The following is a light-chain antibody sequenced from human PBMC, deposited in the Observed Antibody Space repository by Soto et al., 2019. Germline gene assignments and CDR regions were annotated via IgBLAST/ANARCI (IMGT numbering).Light chain of an antibody. CDR3: QQLSNWPAIT. V-gene: IGKV3-11*01. CDR1: QSVSSY. CDR2: DAS. Sequence: EIVLTQSPATLSLSPGERATLSCRASQSVSSYLAWYQQKPGQAPRLLIYDASNRATGIPARFSGSGSGTDFPLTISSLEPEDFAVYYCQQLSNWPAITFGQGTRLEIK. J-gene: IGKJ5*01.